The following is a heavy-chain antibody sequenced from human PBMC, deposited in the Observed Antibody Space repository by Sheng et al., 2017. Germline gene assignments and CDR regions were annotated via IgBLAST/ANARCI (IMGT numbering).Heavy chain of an antibody. J-gene: IGHJ6*03. CDR2: IIPIFGTT. V-gene: IGHV1-69*13. CDR1: GGTFSTYA. D-gene: IGHD6-6*01. CDR3: ARGVDSRSPDRYYYYMDV. Sequence: QVQLVQSGAEVKKPGSSVKVSCKASGGTFSTYAISWVRQAPGQGLEWMGGIIPIFGTTNYAQNFQGRVTITADESTSTAYMELRGLRSDDTAVYYCARGVDSRSPDRYYYYMDVWDQGP.